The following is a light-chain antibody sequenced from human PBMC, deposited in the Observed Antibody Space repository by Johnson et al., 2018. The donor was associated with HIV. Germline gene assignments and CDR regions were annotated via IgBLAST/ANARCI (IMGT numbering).Light chain of an antibody. Sequence: QSVLTQPPSVSAAPGQKVTISCSGSNSNIGDNYVSWYQQVPGTAPKLLIYDNTKRPSGIPDRFSGSKSGTSATLGITGLQTGDAADYYCGTWDSLLMTGFFGTGTKVTVL. CDR3: GTWDSLLMTGF. V-gene: IGLV1-51*01. J-gene: IGLJ1*01. CDR1: NSNIGDNY. CDR2: DNT.